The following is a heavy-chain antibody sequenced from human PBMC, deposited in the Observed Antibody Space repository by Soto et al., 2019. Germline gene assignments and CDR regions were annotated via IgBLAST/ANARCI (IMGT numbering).Heavy chain of an antibody. V-gene: IGHV3-49*03. CDR1: GFTFGDYA. Sequence: GGSLRLSCTASGFTFGDYAMSWFRQAPGKGLEWVGFIRSKAYGGTTEYAASVKGRFTISRDDSKSIAYLQMNSLKTEDTAVYYCTRERGGYSSSWYYYYYGMDVWGQGTTVTVSS. CDR3: TRERGGYSSSWYYYYYGMDV. D-gene: IGHD6-13*01. CDR2: IRSKAYGGTT. J-gene: IGHJ6*02.